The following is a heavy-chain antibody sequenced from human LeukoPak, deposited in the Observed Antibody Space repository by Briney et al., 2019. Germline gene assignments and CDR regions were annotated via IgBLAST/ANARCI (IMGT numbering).Heavy chain of an antibody. D-gene: IGHD3-9*01. J-gene: IGHJ3*02. V-gene: IGHV4-59*01. CDR3: ARARYVNSFYAFDI. CDR1: GGSISTYH. Sequence: SETLSLTCAVSGGSISTYHWSWIRQPPGKGLEWIGYISYSGSTNYNPSLKSRVTIFGDTSKNQFFLKLSSVTAADTAMYYCARARYVNSFYAFDIWGQGTLVTVSS. CDR2: ISYSGST.